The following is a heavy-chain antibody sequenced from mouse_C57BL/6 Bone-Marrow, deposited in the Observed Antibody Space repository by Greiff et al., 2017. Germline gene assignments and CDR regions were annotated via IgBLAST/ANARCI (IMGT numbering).Heavy chain of an antibody. CDR3: ARHGPSRESYAMDY. D-gene: IGHD1-2*01. Sequence: QVQLQQSGPGLVAPSQSLSITCTVSGFSLTSYGVHWVRQPPGKGLEWLVVIWSDGSTTYNSAHKSKLGISKDNSKSQVFLKMNSLQTDDTAMYYCARHGPSRESYAMDYWGQGTSVTVSS. V-gene: IGHV2-6-1*01. CDR2: IWSDGST. CDR1: GFSLTSYG. J-gene: IGHJ4*01.